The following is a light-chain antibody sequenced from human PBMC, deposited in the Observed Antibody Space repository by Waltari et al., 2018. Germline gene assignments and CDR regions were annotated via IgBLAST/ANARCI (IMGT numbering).Light chain of an antibody. V-gene: IGKV3-20*01. CDR3: QHYVRLPAT. Sequence: EIVLTQSPGTLSLSPGASAPLPCRASQSVSRTLAWYQQKPGQAPKLLIYGASIRATGIPDRFTGSGSGTDFSLTISSLEPEDFAIYFCQHYVRLPATFGQGTKVEIK. CDR1: QSVSRT. CDR2: GAS. J-gene: IGKJ1*01.